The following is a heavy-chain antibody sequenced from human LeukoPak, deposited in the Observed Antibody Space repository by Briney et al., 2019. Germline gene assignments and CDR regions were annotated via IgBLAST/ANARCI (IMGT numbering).Heavy chain of an antibody. V-gene: IGHV3-21*01. CDR2: ISSSSYI. D-gene: IGHD6-13*01. Sequence: GGSLRLSCTVSGFTFSSYSMNWVRQAPGKGLEWVSSISSSSYIYYADSVKGRFTISRDNAKNSLYLQMNSLRAEDTAVYYCARALAAADAFDIWGQGTMVTVSS. CDR3: ARALAAADAFDI. CDR1: GFTFSSYS. J-gene: IGHJ3*02.